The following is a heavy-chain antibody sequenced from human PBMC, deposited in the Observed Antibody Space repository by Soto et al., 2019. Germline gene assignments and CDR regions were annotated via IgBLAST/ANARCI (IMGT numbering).Heavy chain of an antibody. V-gene: IGHV1-46*03. CDR2: INPSGGST. Sequence: ASVKVSCKASGYTFTSYYMHWVRQAPGQGLEWMGIINPSGGSTSYAQKFQGRVTMTRDTSTSTVYVELSSLRSEDTAVYYCARDRVSGYYSPGGQYYFDYWGQGTLVTVSS. J-gene: IGHJ4*02. CDR3: ARDRVSGYYSPGGQYYFDY. D-gene: IGHD3-22*01. CDR1: GYTFTSYY.